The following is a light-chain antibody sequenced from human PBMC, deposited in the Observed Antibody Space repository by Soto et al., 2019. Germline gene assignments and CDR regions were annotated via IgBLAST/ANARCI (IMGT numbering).Light chain of an antibody. J-gene: IGKJ1*01. CDR2: DAS. CDR3: QHYNSYTEA. V-gene: IGKV1-5*01. Sequence: DIQMTQSPSTLSASVGDRVTITCRASQSISTWLAWYQQKPGGAPKLLIYDASTLESGVPSRFSGSGSGTEFTLTISGLQSDDFATYYCQHYNSYTEAFGQGTKVDIK. CDR1: QSISTW.